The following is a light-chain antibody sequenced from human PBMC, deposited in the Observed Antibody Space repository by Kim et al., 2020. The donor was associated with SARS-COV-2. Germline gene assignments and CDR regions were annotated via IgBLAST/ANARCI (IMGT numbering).Light chain of an antibody. CDR2: GKN. V-gene: IGLV3-19*01. CDR1: SLRSYY. CDR3: NSRDSSGNHLGVV. J-gene: IGLJ2*01. Sequence: SSELTQDPAVSVALGQTVRITCQGDSLRSYYASWYQQKPGQAPVLVIYGKNNRPSGIPDRFSGSSSGNTASLTITGAQAEDEADYYCNSRDSSGNHLGVVFGGGPHLTVL.